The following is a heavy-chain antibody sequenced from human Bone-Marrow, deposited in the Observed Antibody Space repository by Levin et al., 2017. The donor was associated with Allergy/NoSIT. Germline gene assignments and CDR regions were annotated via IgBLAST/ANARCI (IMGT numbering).Heavy chain of an antibody. V-gene: IGHV3-30-3*01. Sequence: QAGESLKISCAASGFTFSSYAMHWVRQAPGKGLEWVAVISYDGSNKYYADSVKGRFTISRDNSKNTLYLQMNSLRAEDTAVYYCARDRVRYFDWLLSWDAFDIWGQGTMVTVSS. CDR1: GFTFSSYA. CDR2: ISYDGSNK. D-gene: IGHD3-9*01. CDR3: ARDRVRYFDWLLSWDAFDI. J-gene: IGHJ3*02.